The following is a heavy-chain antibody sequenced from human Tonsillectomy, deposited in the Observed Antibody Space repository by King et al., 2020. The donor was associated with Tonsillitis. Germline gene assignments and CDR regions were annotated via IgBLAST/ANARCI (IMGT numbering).Heavy chain of an antibody. D-gene: IGHD2-2*03. CDR2: ISWDGGST. V-gene: IGHV3-43D*03. J-gene: IGHJ6*02. CDR1: GFTFDDYA. Sequence: VQLVESGGVVVQPGGSLRLSCAASGFTFDDYAMRWVRQAPGKGLEWVSLISWDGGSTYYADSVKGRFTISRDNSKNSLYLQRNSLRAEDTALYYCAKDIVVDIVVVPAAMSLWYGMDVWGQGTPVTVSS. CDR3: AKDIVVDIVVVPAAMSLWYGMDV.